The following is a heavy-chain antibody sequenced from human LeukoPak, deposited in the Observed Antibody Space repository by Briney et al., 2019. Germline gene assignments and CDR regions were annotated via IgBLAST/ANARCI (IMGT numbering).Heavy chain of an antibody. V-gene: IGHV3-7*04. CDR3: ARAIAAAGLCFDY. J-gene: IGHJ4*02. CDR2: MKYDGSEK. CDR1: GFTFSSYW. Sequence: PGGSLRLSCAASGFTFSSYWMSWVRQAPGKGLEWVANMKYDGSEKDYVDSVKGRFTISRDNAKNSLYLQMNSLRAEDTAVYYYARAIAAAGLCFDYWAQGTLVTVSS. D-gene: IGHD6-13*01.